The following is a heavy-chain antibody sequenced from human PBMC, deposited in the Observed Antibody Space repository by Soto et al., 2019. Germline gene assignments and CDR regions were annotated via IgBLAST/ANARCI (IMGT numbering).Heavy chain of an antibody. Sequence: PSETLSLTCAVYGGSFSGYYWSWIRQPPGKGLEWIGEINHSGSTNYNPSLKSRVTISVDTSKNQFSLKLSSVTAADTAVYYCARGRVYSGLGYHYIWGSYRYTNHRIDYWGQGTLVTVSS. D-gene: IGHD3-16*02. V-gene: IGHV4-34*01. CDR3: ARGRVYSGLGYHYIWGSYRYTNHRIDY. CDR1: GGSFSGYY. J-gene: IGHJ4*02. CDR2: INHSGST.